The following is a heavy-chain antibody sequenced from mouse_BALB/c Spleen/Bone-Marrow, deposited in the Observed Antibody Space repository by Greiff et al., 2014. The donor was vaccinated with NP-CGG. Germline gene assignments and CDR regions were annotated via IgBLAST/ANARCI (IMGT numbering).Heavy chain of an antibody. CDR2: VDPANGNI. J-gene: IGHJ2*01. CDR3: ARYRLGTYFDY. D-gene: IGHD2-14*01. CDR1: GFNIKDTY. Sequence: VQLKESGAELVKPGASVKLSCTASGFNIKDTYMHWVKQRPEQGLEWIGRVDPANGNIKYDPKFQGKATITADTSSNTAYLQLSSLTSEDTAVYYCARYRLGTYFDYWGQGTTLTVSS. V-gene: IGHV14-3*02.